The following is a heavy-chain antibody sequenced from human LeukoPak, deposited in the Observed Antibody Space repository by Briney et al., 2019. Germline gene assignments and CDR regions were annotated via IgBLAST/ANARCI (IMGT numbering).Heavy chain of an antibody. CDR1: GFTFSNSA. CDR3: AKGQVFQCDY. CDR2: ISGSGGST. V-gene: IGHV3-23*01. J-gene: IGHJ4*02. D-gene: IGHD2/OR15-2a*01. Sequence: GGSLRLSCAASGFTFSNSAMNWVRQAPGKGLEWVSAISGSGGSTYYANSVKGRFTIPRDNSRNTLYLQMNSLRAEDTAVYYCAKGQVFQCDYWGQGTLVTVSS.